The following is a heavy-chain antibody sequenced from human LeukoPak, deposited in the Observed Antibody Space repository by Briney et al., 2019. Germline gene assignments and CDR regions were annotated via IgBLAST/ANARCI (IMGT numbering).Heavy chain of an antibody. CDR2: ISAYNGNT. J-gene: IGHJ4*02. D-gene: IGHD3-9*01. Sequence: ASVKVSCKASGYTFINYGFSWVRQAPGQGLEWMGWISAYNGNTNFAQKFQGRVTITTDTSASTAYMELRSLRSDDTAVYYCARDSSDILTGYYNYPFDYWGQGTLVTVSS. V-gene: IGHV1-18*01. CDR1: GYTFINYG. CDR3: ARDSSDILTGYYNYPFDY.